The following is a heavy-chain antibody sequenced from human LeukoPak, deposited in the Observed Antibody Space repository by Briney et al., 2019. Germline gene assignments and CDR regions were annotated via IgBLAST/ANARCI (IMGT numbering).Heavy chain of an antibody. D-gene: IGHD6-13*01. J-gene: IGHJ4*02. CDR2: ISGSGGST. Sequence: GGSLRLSCAASGFTFSSYAMSWVRQAPGKGLEWVSAISGSGGSTYYADSVEGRFTISRDNSKNTLYLQMNSLRAEDTAVYYCAKDRGSWYSTIRSSGNYWGQGTLVTVSS. V-gene: IGHV3-23*01. CDR3: AKDRGSWYSTIRSSGNY. CDR1: GFTFSSYA.